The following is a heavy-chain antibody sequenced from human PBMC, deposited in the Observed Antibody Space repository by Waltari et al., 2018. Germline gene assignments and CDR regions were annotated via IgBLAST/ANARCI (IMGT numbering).Heavy chain of an antibody. V-gene: IGHV3-9*01. J-gene: IGHJ4*02. CDR3: AKDMTGTTSLFDY. D-gene: IGHD1-1*01. CDR1: GFAFDDYA. Sequence: EVQLVESGGGLVQPGRSLRLACAASGFAFDDYAMHWVRQAPGKGLEWVSGISWNRGSIVYADSVKGRFTISRDNAKNSLYLQINSLRTEDTALYYCAKDMTGTTSLFDYWGQGTLVTVSS. CDR2: ISWNRGSI.